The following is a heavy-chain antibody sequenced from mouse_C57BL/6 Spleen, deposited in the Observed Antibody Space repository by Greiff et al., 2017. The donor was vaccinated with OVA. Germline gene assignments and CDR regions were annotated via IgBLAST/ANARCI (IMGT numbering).Heavy chain of an antibody. V-gene: IGHV1-59*01. J-gene: IGHJ3*01. Sequence: VQLQQPGAELVRPGTSVKLSCKASGYTFTSYWMHWVKQRPGQGLEWIGVIAPSDRYTNYNQKFKGKATLTVDTSSSTAYMQLSSLTSEDSAVYYCASIYDGYPWFAYWGQGTLVTVSA. CDR3: ASIYDGYPWFAY. CDR2: IAPSDRYT. CDR1: GYTFTSYW. D-gene: IGHD2-3*01.